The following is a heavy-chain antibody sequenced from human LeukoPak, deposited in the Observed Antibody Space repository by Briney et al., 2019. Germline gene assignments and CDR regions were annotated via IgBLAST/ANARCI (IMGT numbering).Heavy chain of an antibody. CDR2: INTDGNST. D-gene: IGHD6-13*01. V-gene: IGHV3-74*01. Sequence: PGGPLRLSCAASGFAFDDYGMSWVRQAPGKGLVWVSQINTDGNSTTYADSVKGRFTVSRDNAKNTLYLQMNSLRAEDTAVYYCARELASGDWGQGTLVTVSS. J-gene: IGHJ4*02. CDR1: GFAFDDYG. CDR3: ARELASGD.